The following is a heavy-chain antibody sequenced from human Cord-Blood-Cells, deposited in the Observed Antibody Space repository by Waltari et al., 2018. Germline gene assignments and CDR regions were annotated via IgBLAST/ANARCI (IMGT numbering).Heavy chain of an antibody. D-gene: IGHD1-26*01. CDR1: GFTFSSYS. Sequence: EVQLVESGGGLVQPGGSLRLSCAASGFTFSSYSMNWVRQAPGKGLEWVSYISSSSSTIYYADSVKGRFTISRDNAKNSLYLQMNSLRDEDTAVYYCVRDLRKVGMGWFDPWGHGTLVTVSS. V-gene: IGHV3-48*02. J-gene: IGHJ5*02. CDR2: ISSSSSTI. CDR3: VRDLRKVGMGWFDP.